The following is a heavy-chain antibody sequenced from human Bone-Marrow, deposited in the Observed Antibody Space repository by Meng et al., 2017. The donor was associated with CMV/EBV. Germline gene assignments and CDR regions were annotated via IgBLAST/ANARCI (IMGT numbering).Heavy chain of an antibody. J-gene: IGHJ4*02. CDR3: ARTYCSTTSCYQGAGGY. CDR2: INPNSGGT. D-gene: IGHD2-2*01. V-gene: IGHV1-2*02. Sequence: ASVKVSCKASGYTFTGYYMHWVRQAPGQGLEWMGWINPNSGGTNYEKKFQGRVTLTKNISISTAYMELSSLRSEDTAVYFCARTYCSTTSCYQGAGGYWGQGTLVTVSS. CDR1: GYTFTGYY.